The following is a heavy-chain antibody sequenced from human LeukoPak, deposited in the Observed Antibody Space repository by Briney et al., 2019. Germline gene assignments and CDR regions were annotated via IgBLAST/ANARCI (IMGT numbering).Heavy chain of an antibody. J-gene: IGHJ5*02. V-gene: IGHV3-21*01. D-gene: IGHD3-22*01. CDR3: AREAVYYDSSGYYGAYNWFDP. Sequence: YYADSVKGRFTISRDNAKNSLYLQMNSLRAEDTAVYYCAREAVYYDSSGYYGAYNWFDPWGQGTLVTVSS.